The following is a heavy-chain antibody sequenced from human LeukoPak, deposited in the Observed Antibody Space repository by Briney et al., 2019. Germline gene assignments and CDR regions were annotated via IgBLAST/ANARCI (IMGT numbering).Heavy chain of an antibody. CDR3: ARGVTIFGVVIKFYNWFDP. D-gene: IGHD3-3*01. V-gene: IGHV3-74*01. CDR2: INSDGSST. CDR1: GFTFSSYW. J-gene: IGHJ5*02. Sequence: GGSLRLSCAASGFTFSSYWMHWVRQAPGKGLAWVSRINSDGSSTSYADSVKGRFTISRDNAKNTLYLQMNSLRAEDTAVYYCARGVTIFGVVIKFYNWFDPWGQGTLVTVSS.